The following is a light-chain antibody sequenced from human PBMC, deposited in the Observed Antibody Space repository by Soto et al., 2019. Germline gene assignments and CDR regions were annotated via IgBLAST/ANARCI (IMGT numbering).Light chain of an antibody. V-gene: IGLV2-8*01. CDR3: SSYTGGNPSYV. J-gene: IGLJ1*01. CDR2: EVT. CDR1: SSDVGGYDY. Sequence: QSALTQPPSASGSPGQSVTISCTGTSSDVGGYDYVSWYQQHPGKAPKLMIYEVTIRASGVSDRFSGSKSGNTASLTVSGLQAEDEADYYCSSYTGGNPSYVIGTGTKVTVL.